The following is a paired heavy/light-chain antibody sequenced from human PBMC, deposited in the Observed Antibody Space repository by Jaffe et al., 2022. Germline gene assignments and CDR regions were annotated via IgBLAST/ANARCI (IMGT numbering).Heavy chain of an antibody. D-gene: IGHD3-22*01. CDR1: GYTFTSYY. CDR2: INPSGGST. CDR3: ARDLRSYYDSSGYYFIGAPAAFDI. Sequence: QVQLVQSGAEVKKPGASVKVSCKASGYTFTSYYMHWVRQAPGQGLEWMGIINPSGGSTSYAQKFQGRVTMTRDTSTSTVYMELSSLRSEDTAVYYCARDLRSYYDSSGYYFIGAPAAFDIWGQGTMVTVSS. V-gene: IGHV1-46*01. J-gene: IGHJ3*02.
Light chain of an antibody. Sequence: DIQMTQSPSSLSASVGDRVTITCRASQSISSYLNWYQQKPGKAPKLLIYAASSLQSGVPSRFSGSGSGTDFTLTISSLQPEDFATYYCQQSYSTPRDLTFGGGTKVEIK. V-gene: IGKV1-39*01. J-gene: IGKJ4*01. CDR3: QQSYSTPRDLT. CDR1: QSISSY. CDR2: AAS.